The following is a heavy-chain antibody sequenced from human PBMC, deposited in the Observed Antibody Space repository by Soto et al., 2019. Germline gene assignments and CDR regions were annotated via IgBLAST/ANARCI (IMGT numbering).Heavy chain of an antibody. CDR3: ARAAPRYGSGGSCYAGIDY. Sequence: QVQLQQWGAGLLKPSETLSLTCAVYGGSFSGYYWSWIRQPPGKGLEWIGEINHSGSTNYNPSLKSRVPISVDTAKNQVSLKLSSVTAAHTAVYYAARAAPRYGSGGSCYAGIDYWGQGTLVTVSS. CDR1: GGSFSGYY. CDR2: INHSGST. D-gene: IGHD2-15*01. V-gene: IGHV4-34*01. J-gene: IGHJ4*02.